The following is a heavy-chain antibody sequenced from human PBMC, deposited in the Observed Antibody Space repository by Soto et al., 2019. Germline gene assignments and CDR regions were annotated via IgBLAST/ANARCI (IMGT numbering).Heavy chain of an antibody. CDR2: ISGSGGST. CDR1: GFTFSSYA. CDR3: AKDIRQPHYWYGMDV. Sequence: QRLSCAASGFTFSSYAMSWVRQAPGKGLEWVSAISGSGGSTYYADSVKGRFTISRDNSKNTLYLQMNCLRAEDTAVYYCAKDIRQPHYWYGMDVWGQGTTVTVSS. D-gene: IGHD2-21*01. J-gene: IGHJ6*02. V-gene: IGHV3-23*01.